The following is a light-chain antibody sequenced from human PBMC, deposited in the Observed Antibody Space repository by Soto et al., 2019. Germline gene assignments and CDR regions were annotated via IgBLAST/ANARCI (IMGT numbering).Light chain of an antibody. CDR1: SSDVGAYNF. Sequence: QSALTQPASVSGSPGQSSTISCTRTSSDVGAYNFVSWHQQHPGKAPQLMIYNVYDRPSGISYRFSGSKAGNTASLTISGLQGEDEAEYYCSAYTVSRTYVFGTGTKLTVL. CDR2: NVY. V-gene: IGLV2-14*03. CDR3: SAYTVSRTYV. J-gene: IGLJ1*01.